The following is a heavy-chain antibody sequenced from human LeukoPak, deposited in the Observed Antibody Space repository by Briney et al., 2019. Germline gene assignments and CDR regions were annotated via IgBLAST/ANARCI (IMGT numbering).Heavy chain of an antibody. CDR3: ARAKYSSSWSLDY. V-gene: IGHV4-4*02. J-gene: IGHJ4*02. Sequence: PSGTLSLTCAVSGGSISSSNWWSWVRQPPGKGLEWIGEIYHSGSTNYNPSLKSRVTISVDTSKNQFSLKLSSVTAADTAVYYCARAKYSSSWSLDYWGQGTLVTVSS. CDR1: GGSISSSNW. CDR2: IYHSGST. D-gene: IGHD6-13*01.